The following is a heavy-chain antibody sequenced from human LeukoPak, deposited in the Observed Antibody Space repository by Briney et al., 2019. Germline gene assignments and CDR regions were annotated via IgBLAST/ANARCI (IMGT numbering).Heavy chain of an antibody. J-gene: IGHJ3*01. CDR1: GFTVSSNY. CDR3: ARDLDYYDSSGYYTV. D-gene: IGHD3-22*01. Sequence: GGSLRLSCAASGFTVSSNYMSWVRQAPGKGLEWVSVIYSGGSTYYADSVKGRFTNSRDNSKNTLYLQMDSLRAEDTAVYYCARDLDYYDSSGYYTVWGQGTMVTVSS. CDR2: IYSGGST. V-gene: IGHV3-53*01.